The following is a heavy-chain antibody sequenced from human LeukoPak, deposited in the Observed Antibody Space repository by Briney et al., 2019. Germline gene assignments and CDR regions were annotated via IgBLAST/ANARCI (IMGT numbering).Heavy chain of an antibody. V-gene: IGHV1-2*02. CDR3: ARSTQRTYGDYVYYFDY. J-gene: IGHJ4*02. Sequence: ASVKVSCKASGYTFTGYYMHWVRQAPGQGLEWMGWINPNSGGTNYAQKFQGRVTMTRDTSISTAYMELSRLRSDDTAVYYCARSTQRTYGDYVYYFDYWGQGTLVTVSS. CDR2: INPNSGGT. D-gene: IGHD4-17*01. CDR1: GYTFTGYY.